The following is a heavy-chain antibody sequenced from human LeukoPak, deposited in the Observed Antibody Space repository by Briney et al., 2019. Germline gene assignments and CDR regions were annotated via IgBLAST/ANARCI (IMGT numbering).Heavy chain of an antibody. D-gene: IGHD3-22*01. Sequence: PGGSLRLSCAASGFTFSSYAMSWVRQAPGKGLEWVSVIYSGGSTYYADSVKGRFTISRDNSKNTLYLQMNSLRAEDTAVYYCARGGVTMIVPILWGQGTLVTVSS. CDR1: GFTFSSYA. V-gene: IGHV3-53*01. CDR2: IYSGGST. CDR3: ARGGVTMIVPIL. J-gene: IGHJ4*02.